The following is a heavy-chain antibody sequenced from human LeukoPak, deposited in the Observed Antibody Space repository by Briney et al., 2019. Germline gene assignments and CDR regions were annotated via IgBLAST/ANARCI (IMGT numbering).Heavy chain of an antibody. CDR3: ARGGDGGNYYYYGMDV. D-gene: IGHD4-23*01. CDR2: IYYSGSA. V-gene: IGHV4-59*01. J-gene: IGHJ6*02. Sequence: PSETLSLTCTVSGGSISSYYWSWIRQPPGKGLEWSGYIYYSGSAKYHPSLKSRVTISVDASKTQFSLQMNSVTAADTAVYYCARGGDGGNYYYYGMDVWGQGTTVTVSS. CDR1: GGSISSYY.